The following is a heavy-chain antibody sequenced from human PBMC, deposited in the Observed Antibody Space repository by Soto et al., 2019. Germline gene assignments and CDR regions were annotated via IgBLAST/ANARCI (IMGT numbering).Heavy chain of an antibody. D-gene: IGHD3-22*01. CDR3: ARVGPWVPYYYASSHYTFENWFDP. V-gene: IGHV4-38-2*01. CDR2: IYHVGST. J-gene: IGHJ5*02. Sequence: XGTLSLTCAVYGYSISSGYYWCWLRQPPGKGLEWIGSIYHVGSTYYNPSLNSRVTLSIDMTNNHVSLILNSVTAADTAVYYCARVGPWVPYYYASSHYTFENWFDPWGQGTLVTVSS. CDR1: GYSISSGYY.